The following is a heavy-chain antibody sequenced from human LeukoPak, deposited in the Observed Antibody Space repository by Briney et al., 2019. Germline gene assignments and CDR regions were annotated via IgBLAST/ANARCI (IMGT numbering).Heavy chain of an antibody. CDR2: ISSNGGST. J-gene: IGHJ4*02. D-gene: IGHD6-13*01. CDR3: ASPRLWSSSWYGLDY. CDR1: GFTFSSYA. V-gene: IGHV3-64*01. Sequence: GGSLRLSCAASGFTFSSYAMHWVRQAPGKGLEYVSAISSNGGSTYYANSVKGRFTISRDNSKNTLYLQMGSLRAEDMAVYYCASPRLWSSSWYGLDYWGQGTLVTVSS.